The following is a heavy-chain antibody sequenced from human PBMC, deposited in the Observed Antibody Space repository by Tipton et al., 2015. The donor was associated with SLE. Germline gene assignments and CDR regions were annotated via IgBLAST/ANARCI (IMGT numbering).Heavy chain of an antibody. J-gene: IGHJ4*02. D-gene: IGHD5-12*01. CDR3: AREGLSGYEQGFDY. Sequence: SLRLSCAASGFTFSIYAMHWVRQAPGKGLEWVAVISYDGSNKYYADSVKGRFTISRDISKNTLYLQMNSLRAEDTAVFYCAREGLSGYEQGFDYRGQGTLVTVSS. CDR2: ISYDGSNK. V-gene: IGHV3-30*04. CDR1: GFTFSIYA.